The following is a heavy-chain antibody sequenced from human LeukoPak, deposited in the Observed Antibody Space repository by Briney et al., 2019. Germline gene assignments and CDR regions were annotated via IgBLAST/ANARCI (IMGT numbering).Heavy chain of an antibody. V-gene: IGHV1-18*01. D-gene: IGHD4-17*01. CDR3: ARTPHTDHGDYASTDY. J-gene: IGHJ4*02. CDR2: ISAYNGRT. Sequence: ASVKVSCKASGYTFTSYGISWVRQAPGQGLEWMGWISAYNGRTYYAQNLQGRVTMTTDTATSTAYMELRSLRSDDTAVYYCARTPHTDHGDYASTDYWGQGTLVTVSS. CDR1: GYTFTSYG.